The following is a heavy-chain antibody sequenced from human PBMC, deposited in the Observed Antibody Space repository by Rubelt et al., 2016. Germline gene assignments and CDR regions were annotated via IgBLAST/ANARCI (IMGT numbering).Heavy chain of an antibody. CDR3: ARRRRYSGSSYWYFDL. CDR2: INHSGST. CDR1: GGSFSGYY. V-gene: IGHV4-34*01. Sequence: QVQLQQWGAGLLKPSETLSLTCAVYGGSFSGYYRSWIRQPPGKGLEWIGEINHSGSTNYNPSLKSRVTISVDTSKNQFSLKLSSVTAADTAVYYCARRRRYSGSSYWYFDLWGRGTLVTVSS. J-gene: IGHJ2*01. D-gene: IGHD1-26*01.